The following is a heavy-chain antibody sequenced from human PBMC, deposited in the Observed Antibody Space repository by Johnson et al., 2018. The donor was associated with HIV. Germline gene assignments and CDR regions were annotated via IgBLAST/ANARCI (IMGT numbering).Heavy chain of an antibody. Sequence: VQLLESGGGVVQPGRSLRLSCAASGFTFRSYAMHWVRQAPGKGLEWVAVISYDGSNKYYADSVKGRFTISRDNSKNTLYLQMNSLRAEDTAVYYCARYRAPFDDAFDIWGQGTMVTVSS. CDR1: GFTFRSYA. V-gene: IGHV3-30-3*01. CDR3: ARYRAPFDDAFDI. D-gene: IGHD1-26*01. CDR2: ISYDGSNK. J-gene: IGHJ3*02.